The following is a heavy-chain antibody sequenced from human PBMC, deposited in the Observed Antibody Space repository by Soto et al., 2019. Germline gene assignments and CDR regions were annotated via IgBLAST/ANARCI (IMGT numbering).Heavy chain of an antibody. CDR2: IYSSGNT. V-gene: IGHV4-4*07. Sequence: KPSETLSLTCSVSGGTISGYYWTWIRQPAGKGLEWIGRIYSSGNTKYNPSLKSRVTMSLDTSNNQFSLRLTSVTAADTAVYYCARGKRFSDWFDPWGQGTLVTV. D-gene: IGHD3-3*01. CDR1: GGTISGYY. J-gene: IGHJ5*02. CDR3: ARGKRFSDWFDP.